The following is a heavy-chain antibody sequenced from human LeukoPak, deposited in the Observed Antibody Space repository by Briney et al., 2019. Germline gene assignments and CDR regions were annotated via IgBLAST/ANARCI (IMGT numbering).Heavy chain of an antibody. J-gene: IGHJ2*01. V-gene: IGHV4-34*01. Sequence: SETLSLTCAVYGGSFSGYYWSWIRQPPGKGLEWIGEINHSGSTNYNPSLKSRVTISVDTSKNQFSLKLSSVTAADTAVYYCARQSGDYGDYTDWYFDLWGRGTLVTVSS. D-gene: IGHD4-17*01. CDR1: GGSFSGYY. CDR2: INHSGST. CDR3: ARQSGDYGDYTDWYFDL.